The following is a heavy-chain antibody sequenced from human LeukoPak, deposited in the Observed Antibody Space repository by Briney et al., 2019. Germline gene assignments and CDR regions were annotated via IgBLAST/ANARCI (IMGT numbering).Heavy chain of an antibody. J-gene: IGHJ4*02. CDR1: GGSISSYY. Sequence: SETLSLTCTVSGGSISSYYWSWIRQPAGKGLEWIGRIYTSGSTNYNPSLKSRVTMSVDTSKNQFSLKLSSVTAADTAVYYCARDGRRGLAAPCLDYWGRGTLVTVSS. V-gene: IGHV4-4*07. CDR2: IYTSGST. CDR3: ARDGRRGLAAPCLDY. D-gene: IGHD2-15*01.